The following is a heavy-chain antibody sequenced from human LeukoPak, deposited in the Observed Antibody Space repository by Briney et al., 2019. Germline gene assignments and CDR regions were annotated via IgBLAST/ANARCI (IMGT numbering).Heavy chain of an antibody. CDR3: AKERWFESRSRDYFAY. CDR1: GFTFSSAA. J-gene: IGHJ4*02. D-gene: IGHD3-10*01. V-gene: IGHV3-30*02. CDR2: IHPDGSDK. Sequence: HPAESLTLSCAASGFTFSSAAMHWGRQAPGKGLECVAFIHPDGSDKFYADSVKGRFTISRDNSKNTLYLQMNSLRAEDTALYYCAKERWFESRSRDYFAYWGQGTLVTVSS.